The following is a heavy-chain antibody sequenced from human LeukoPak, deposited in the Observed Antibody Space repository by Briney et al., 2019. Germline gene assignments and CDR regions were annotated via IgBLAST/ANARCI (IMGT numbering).Heavy chain of an antibody. CDR3: ARGVNCSGGSCYRARKLGNWFDP. V-gene: IGHV3-21*01. CDR1: GFTFSSYT. D-gene: IGHD2-15*01. CDR2: ISSSSSYI. J-gene: IGHJ5*02. Sequence: GGSLRLSCAASGFTFSSYTMNWVRQAPGKGLEWVSSISSSSSYIYYADSVKGRFTISRDNAKNSLYLQMNSLRAEDTAVYYCARGVNCSGGSCYRARKLGNWFDPWGQGTLVTVSS.